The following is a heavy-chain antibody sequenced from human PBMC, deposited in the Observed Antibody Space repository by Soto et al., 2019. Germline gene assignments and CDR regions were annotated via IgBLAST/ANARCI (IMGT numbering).Heavy chain of an antibody. D-gene: IGHD3-10*01. J-gene: IGHJ4*02. CDR1: GFTFSSYG. Sequence: ESGGGVVQPGRSLRLSCAASGFTFSSYGMHWVRQAPGKGLEWVAVISYDGSNKYYADSVKGRFTISRDNSKNTLYLQMNSLRAEDTAVYYCAKDQYYYGPRDYWGQGTLVSVSS. CDR2: ISYDGSNK. CDR3: AKDQYYYGPRDY. V-gene: IGHV3-30*18.